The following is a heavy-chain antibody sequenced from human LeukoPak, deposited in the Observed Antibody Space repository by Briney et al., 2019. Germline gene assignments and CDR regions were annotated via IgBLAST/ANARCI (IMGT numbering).Heavy chain of an antibody. J-gene: IGHJ6*02. CDR3: ARDRGQQLATYYYGMDV. D-gene: IGHD6-13*01. Sequence: GGSLRLSCAASGFTFSSYAMPWVRQAPGKGLEWVAVIWYDGSNKYYADSVKGRFTISRDNSKNTLYLQMNSLRAEDTAVYYCARDRGQQLATYYYGMDVWGQGTTVTVSS. CDR2: IWYDGSNK. V-gene: IGHV3-33*08. CDR1: GFTFSSYA.